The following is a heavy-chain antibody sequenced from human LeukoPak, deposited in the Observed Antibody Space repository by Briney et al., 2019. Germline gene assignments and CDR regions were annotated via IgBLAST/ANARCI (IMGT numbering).Heavy chain of an antibody. V-gene: IGHV1-8*01. CDR3: ARGYGGSSGWFDP. J-gene: IGHJ5*02. CDR1: GYTFTSYD. Sequence: GASVKVSCKASGYTFTSYDINWVRQATGQGLEWMGWMSPNSDNTGYAQKFQGRVTFTRDTSISTAYMELRSLTSEDTAVYYCARGYGGSSGWFDPWGQGTLVTVSS. D-gene: IGHD4-23*01. CDR2: MSPNSDNT.